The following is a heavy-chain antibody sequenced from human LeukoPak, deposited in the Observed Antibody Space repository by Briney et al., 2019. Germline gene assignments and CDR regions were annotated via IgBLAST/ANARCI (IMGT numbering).Heavy chain of an antibody. CDR3: CRPKMVGGMDDAFDI. D-gene: IGHD2-8*01. CDR2: ISVDGSTT. V-gene: IGHV3-43*02. J-gene: IGHJ3*02. CDR1: GFSVGDYS. Sequence: LPGGSLSLAWAVSGFSVGDYSIHWVRQPPGRGLERVSFISVDGSTTYYAPSVKGRFTISRNNSKNCLYKQMTSLLTETTAYYYRCRPKMVGGMDDAFDIWGEGTMVTVSS.